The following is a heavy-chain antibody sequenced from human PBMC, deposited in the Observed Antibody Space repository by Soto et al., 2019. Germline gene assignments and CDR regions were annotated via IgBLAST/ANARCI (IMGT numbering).Heavy chain of an antibody. CDR2: INEDGSEK. CDR1: GFSFSLFW. J-gene: IGHJ4*02. CDR3: ARTGWPQSSYYFDY. Sequence: MKLVESGGGLVQPGGSLRLSCAASGFSFSLFWMSWVRQTPGKGLEWVANINEDGSEKFFADSVKGRFTISRDNAKNSLSLQMNSLTADDTAVYYCARTGWPQSSYYFDYWGQGTLVTVSS. V-gene: IGHV3-7*03. D-gene: IGHD3-16*01.